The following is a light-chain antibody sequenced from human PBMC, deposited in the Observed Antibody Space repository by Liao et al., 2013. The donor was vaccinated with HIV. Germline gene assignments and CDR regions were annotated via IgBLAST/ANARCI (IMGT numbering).Light chain of an antibody. CDR1: NVGGKS. CDR3: QVWDGDFAV. J-gene: IGLJ2*01. V-gene: IGLV3-21*04. CDR2: RDN. Sequence: SYELTQPPSVSVAPGKTARITCGGNNVGGKSVHWYQQKAGQAPVEVIYRDNNRPSGIPERFSGSKSGNTATLTISRVEAGDEADYYCQVWDGDFAVFGGGTKLTVL.